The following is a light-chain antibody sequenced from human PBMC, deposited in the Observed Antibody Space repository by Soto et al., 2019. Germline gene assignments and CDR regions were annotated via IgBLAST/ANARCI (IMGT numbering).Light chain of an antibody. J-gene: IGKJ4*01. Sequence: EIVLTQSPGTLSLSPGERATLSCRASQSVSSSYLAWYQQKPGQAPRLLIYGASSGATGIPDRFSGSGSGTDFTLTISRLEPEDFAVYYCQQYCSSPLTFGGGTKVEIK. V-gene: IGKV3-20*01. CDR3: QQYCSSPLT. CDR2: GAS. CDR1: QSVSSSY.